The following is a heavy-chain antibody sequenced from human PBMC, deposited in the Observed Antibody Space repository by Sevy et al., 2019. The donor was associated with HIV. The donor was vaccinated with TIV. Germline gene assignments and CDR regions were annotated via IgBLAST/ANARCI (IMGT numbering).Heavy chain of an antibody. V-gene: IGHV1-3*01. J-gene: IGHJ6*02. CDR3: ARSSGEHSSGWYSDYYYYGMDV. CDR2: INAGNGNT. D-gene: IGHD6-19*01. Sequence: ASVKVSCKASGYTFTSYAMHWVRQAPGQRLEWMGWINAGNGNTKYSQKFQGRVTITRDTSASTAYMELSSLRSEDTAVYYCARSSGEHSSGWYSDYYYYGMDVWGQGTTVTVSS. CDR1: GYTFTSYA.